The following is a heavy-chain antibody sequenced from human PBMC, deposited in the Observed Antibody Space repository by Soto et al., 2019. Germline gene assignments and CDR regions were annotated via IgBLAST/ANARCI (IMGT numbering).Heavy chain of an antibody. CDR2: IWYDGSNK. Sequence: GGSLRLSCAASGFTFSSYGMHWVRQAPGKGLEWVAVIWYDGSNKYYADSVKGRFTISRDNSKNTLYLQMNSLRAEDTAVYYCARDTQTYSTPRFDYWGQGTLVTVSS. CDR1: GFTFSSYG. J-gene: IGHJ4*02. D-gene: IGHD4-4*01. CDR3: ARDTQTYSTPRFDY. V-gene: IGHV3-33*01.